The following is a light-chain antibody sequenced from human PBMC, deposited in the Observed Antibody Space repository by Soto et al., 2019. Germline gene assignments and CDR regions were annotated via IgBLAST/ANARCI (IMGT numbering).Light chain of an antibody. V-gene: IGLV2-23*02. CDR3: CSYAGSSFYV. Sequence: QSVLAQPASVSGSPGHSITISCAGTSSDVGSYNLVSWYQQHPGKAPKLMIYEVSKRPSGVSNRFSGSKSGNTASLTISGLQVEDEADYYCCSYAGSSFYVFGTGTKVTGL. J-gene: IGLJ1*01. CDR2: EVS. CDR1: SSDVGSYNL.